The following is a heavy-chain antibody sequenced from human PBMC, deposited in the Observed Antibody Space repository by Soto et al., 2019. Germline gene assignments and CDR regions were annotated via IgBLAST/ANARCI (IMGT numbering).Heavy chain of an antibody. V-gene: IGHV4-39*01. Sequence: PSETLSLTCTVSGVSIGSSSFYWGWIRQPPGKGLEWIGSIYNSGSTYYSPSLQSRVTISADTSKNQFSLKLSSVTAADTAVYYCARQVVDGAVAGMGSFDYWGQGTLVTVSS. J-gene: IGHJ4*02. D-gene: IGHD6-19*01. CDR3: ARQVVDGAVAGMGSFDY. CDR1: GVSIGSSSFY. CDR2: IYNSGST.